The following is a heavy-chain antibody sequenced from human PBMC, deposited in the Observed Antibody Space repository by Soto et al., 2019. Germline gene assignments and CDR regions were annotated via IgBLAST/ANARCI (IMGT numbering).Heavy chain of an antibody. J-gene: IGHJ6*02. CDR3: ARSSVITLNGMDV. V-gene: IGHV3-33*01. D-gene: IGHD3-22*01. Sequence: QVQLVESGGGVVQPGRSLRLSCAASGFTFSSYGMHWVRKAPGKGLEWVAVIWYDGSNKYYADSVKGRFTISRDNSKNTLYLQLNSLRAEDTAVYYCARSSVITLNGMDVWGQGTTVTVSS. CDR1: GFTFSSYG. CDR2: IWYDGSNK.